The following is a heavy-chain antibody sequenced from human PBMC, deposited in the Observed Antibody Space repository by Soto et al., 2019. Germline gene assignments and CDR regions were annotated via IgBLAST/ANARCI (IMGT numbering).Heavy chain of an antibody. CDR3: ARGLRYWRGGSCTNWFDP. Sequence: YLRLSCAASGFTFTSYGMHWVRQVPGKGLEWGAVIWCDGINRHNTDSMKGRFTILRDNSKNTVFLQVNSLRGEDTAVYYCARGLRYWRGGSCTNWFDPWGQGTLVTVAS. CDR1: GFTFTSYG. V-gene: IGHV3-33*01. CDR2: IWCDGINR. J-gene: IGHJ5*02. D-gene: IGHD2-15*01.